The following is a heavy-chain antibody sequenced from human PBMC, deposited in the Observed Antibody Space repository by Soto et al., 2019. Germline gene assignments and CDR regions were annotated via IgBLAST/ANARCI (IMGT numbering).Heavy chain of an antibody. CDR3: AKDNARYFDPPDDAFDS. Sequence: PGGSLRLSCAASGFTFSSYGMHWVRQAPGKGLEWVAVISYDGSNKYYADSVKGRFTISRDNSKNTLYLQMNSLRAEDTAVYYCAKDNARYFDPPDDAFDSWGQGTRVTVS. CDR1: GFTFSSYG. D-gene: IGHD3-9*01. V-gene: IGHV3-30*18. J-gene: IGHJ3*02. CDR2: ISYDGSNK.